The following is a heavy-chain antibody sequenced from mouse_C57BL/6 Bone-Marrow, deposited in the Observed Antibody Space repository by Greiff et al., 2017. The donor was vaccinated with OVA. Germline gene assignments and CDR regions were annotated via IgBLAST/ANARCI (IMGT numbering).Heavy chain of an antibody. CDR1: GYSFTDYN. CDR3: AFYYGSSYRYFDV. D-gene: IGHD1-1*01. CDR2: INPNYGTT. V-gene: IGHV1-39*01. Sequence: VQLQQSGPEPVKPGASVKISCKASGYSFTDYNMNWVKQSNGKSLEWIGVINPNYGTTSYNQKFKGKATLTVDQSSSTAYMQLNSLTSEDSAVYYCAFYYGSSYRYFDVWGTGTTVTVSS. J-gene: IGHJ1*03.